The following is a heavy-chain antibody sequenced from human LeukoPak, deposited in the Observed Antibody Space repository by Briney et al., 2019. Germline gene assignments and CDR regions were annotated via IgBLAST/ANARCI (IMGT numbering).Heavy chain of an antibody. CDR3: GRKAGDCGGGSCYSIDY. CDR2: IIPIFRTA. CDR1: GYTFTSYG. D-gene: IGHD2-15*01. J-gene: IGHJ4*02. Sequence: ASVKVSCKASGYTFTSYGISWVRQAPGQELESMGGIIPIFRTANYAQKFQGRVTITPDESTSTAYMEVSSLRSEDTAVYYCGRKAGDCGGGSCYSIDYWGQGTLVTVSS. V-gene: IGHV1-69*13.